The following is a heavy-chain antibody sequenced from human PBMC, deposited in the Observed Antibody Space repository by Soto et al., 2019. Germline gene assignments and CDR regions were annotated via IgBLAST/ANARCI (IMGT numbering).Heavy chain of an antibody. D-gene: IGHD6-13*01. CDR2: IWYDGSNK. CDR3: ARDREQQRVFAFDI. J-gene: IGHJ3*02. V-gene: IGHV3-33*08. CDR1: GFTFSSYG. Sequence: GGSLRLSCVASGFTFSSYGMHWVRQAPGKGLEWVAVIWYDGSNKYYADSVKGRFTISRDNSKNTLYLQMNSLRAEDTVVYYCARDREQQRVFAFDIWGQGTMVTVSS.